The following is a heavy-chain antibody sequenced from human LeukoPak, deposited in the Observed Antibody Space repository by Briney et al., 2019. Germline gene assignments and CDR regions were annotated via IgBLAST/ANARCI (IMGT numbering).Heavy chain of an antibody. V-gene: IGHV4-31*03. CDR3: ARVDREVVDAFDI. CDR2: IYYSGST. J-gene: IGHJ3*02. Sequence: SETLSLTCTVSGDSISSGGYYWSWIRQHPGKGLEWIGYIYYSGSTYCNPSLKSRVTISVDTSKNQFSLKLSSVTAADTAVYYCARVDREVVDAFDIWGQGTMVTVSS. CDR1: GDSISSGGYY. D-gene: IGHD2-2*01.